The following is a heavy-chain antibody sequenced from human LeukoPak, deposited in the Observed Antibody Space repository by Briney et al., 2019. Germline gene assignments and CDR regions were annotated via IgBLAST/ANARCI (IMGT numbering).Heavy chain of an antibody. V-gene: IGHV3-23*01. J-gene: IGHJ4*02. CDR3: ARVLGNYYDGSGPSLY. CDR2: IGAGGTFT. Sequence: GGSLRLSCTASGFTFSSYAMNWVRQAPGKGLEWVSGIGAGGTFTYYADSVKGRFTISRDNAKNSLYLQMNSLRGEDTAVYYCARVLGNYYDGSGPSLYWGQGTLVTVSS. D-gene: IGHD3-22*01. CDR1: GFTFSSYA.